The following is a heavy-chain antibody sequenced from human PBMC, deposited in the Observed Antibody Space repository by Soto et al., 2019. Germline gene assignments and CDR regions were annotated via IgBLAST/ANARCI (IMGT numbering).Heavy chain of an antibody. CDR1: GFTFSASA. D-gene: IGHD2-15*01. J-gene: IGHJ4*02. CDR3: ARLDCSGGSCYPYYFEH. CDR2: IRSNGRT. Sequence: GGSLRLSCAASGFTFSASAMHWVRQDSGKGLEWVGRIRSNGRTAYAASMQGRFTISRDDSKKTAYLQLNSLKTDDTAVYYCARLDCSGGSCYPYYFEHWGKGALVTVSS. V-gene: IGHV3-73*01.